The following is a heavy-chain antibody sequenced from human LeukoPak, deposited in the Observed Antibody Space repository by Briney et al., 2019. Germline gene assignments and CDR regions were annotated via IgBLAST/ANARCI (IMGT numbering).Heavy chain of an antibody. CDR2: INHSGST. CDR3: ARSSPPRLRADY. J-gene: IGHJ4*02. Sequence: SETLSLTCAVYGGSFSGYYWSWIRQPPGKGLEWIGEINHSGSTNYNPSLKSRVIISVDTSKNQFSLKLSSVTAADTAVYYCARSSPPRLRADYWGQGTLVTVSS. CDR1: GGSFSGYY. D-gene: IGHD4-17*01. V-gene: IGHV4-34*01.